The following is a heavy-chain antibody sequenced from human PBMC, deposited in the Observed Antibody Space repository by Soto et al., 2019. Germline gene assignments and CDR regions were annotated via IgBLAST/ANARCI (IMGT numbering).Heavy chain of an antibody. CDR3: ARGTDCSSSRCYQNFYFDC. CDR1: GGAISNAY. Sequence: SETLSLTCTVSGGAISNAYWSWIRQPPGKGLEWIGHMYYSGTTNYNPSLKSRVTISVDTSKNQFSLKLHSVTAADTAVYYCARGTDCSSSRCYQNFYFDCWGQGTLVTVS. J-gene: IGHJ4*02. D-gene: IGHD2-2*01. CDR2: MYYSGTT. V-gene: IGHV4-59*01.